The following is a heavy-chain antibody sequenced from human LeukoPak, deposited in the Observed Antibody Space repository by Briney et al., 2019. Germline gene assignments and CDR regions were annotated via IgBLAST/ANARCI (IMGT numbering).Heavy chain of an antibody. CDR2: INPNSGGT. J-gene: IGHJ5*02. V-gene: IGHV1-2*02. CDR3: AREWVVAATRHDWFDP. CDR1: GYTFTGYY. D-gene: IGHD2-15*01. Sequence: ASVKVSCKASGYTFTGYYMHWVRQAPGQGLEWMGWINPNSGGTNYAQKFQGGVTMTRDTSISTAYMELSRLRSDDTAVYCCAREWVVAATRHDWFDPWGQGTLVTVSS.